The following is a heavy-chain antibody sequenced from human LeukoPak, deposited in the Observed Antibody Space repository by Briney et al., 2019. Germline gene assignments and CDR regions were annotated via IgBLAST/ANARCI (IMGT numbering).Heavy chain of an antibody. CDR2: ISNSGST. CDR1: GGTISSGDYF. V-gene: IGHV4-30-4*01. J-gene: IGHJ4*02. D-gene: IGHD3-16*01. CDR3: AREAYYVDFARCIDS. Sequence: PSETLSLTCTGSGGTISSGDYFWSWIRQPPGKGLEWIGYISNSGSTYYTASLKSRITISVDTSRNQFSLRLSSVSAADTAVYYCAREAYYVDFARCIDSWGQGTLITVSS.